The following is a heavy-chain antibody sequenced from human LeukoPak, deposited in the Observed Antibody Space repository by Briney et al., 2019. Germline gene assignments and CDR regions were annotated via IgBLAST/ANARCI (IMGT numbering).Heavy chain of an antibody. CDR2: ISSSSSNI. J-gene: IGHJ4*02. CDR3: ARGGAARPDY. Sequence: GGSLRLSCAASGFSFNVSGMNGVPQAPGKGREGVVYISSSSSNINYANSVRGRFTISRDNARNSLYLHMDSLRVEDMAVYYCARGGAARPDYWGPGTLVTVSS. V-gene: IGHV3-21*01. CDR1: GFSFNVSG. D-gene: IGHD6-6*01.